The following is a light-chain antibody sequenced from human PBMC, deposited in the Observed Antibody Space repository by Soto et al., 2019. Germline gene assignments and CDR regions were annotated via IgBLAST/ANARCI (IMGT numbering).Light chain of an antibody. V-gene: IGKV3-20*01. J-gene: IGKJ1*01. CDR1: QSFSSSY. CDR2: GAS. Sequence: EIVLTQSPGTLSLSPGERATLSCRAIQSFSSSYLAWYQQKPGQAPRLLIYGASSRATGIPDRFSGSGSGTDFTLTISRLEPEDFAVYYCQQYNNWPPWTFGQGTKVDIK. CDR3: QQYNNWPPWT.